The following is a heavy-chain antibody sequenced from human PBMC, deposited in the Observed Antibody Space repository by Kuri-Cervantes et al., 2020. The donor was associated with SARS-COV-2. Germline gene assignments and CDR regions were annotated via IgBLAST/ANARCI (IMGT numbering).Heavy chain of an antibody. CDR1: GFTFSNAW. V-gene: IGHV3-11*01. J-gene: IGHJ4*02. CDR3: ARVGDYYDSSGYYLY. D-gene: IGHD3-22*01. CDR2: IGPSGTTK. Sequence: GGSLRLSCAASGFTFSNAWMNWVRQAPGKGLEWVSNIGPSGTTKYYADSVKGRFTISRDNAKNSLYLQMSSLRAEDTAVYYCARVGDYYDSSGYYLYWGQGTLVTVSS.